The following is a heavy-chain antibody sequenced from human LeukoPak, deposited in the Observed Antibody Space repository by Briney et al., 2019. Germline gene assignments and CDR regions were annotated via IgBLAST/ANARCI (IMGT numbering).Heavy chain of an antibody. V-gene: IGHV3-53*01. J-gene: IGHJ4*02. CDR3: ARSLKGGSYVDY. Sequence: GGSLRLSCAASGFTVSSNYMSWVRHAPGKGLEWVSVIYSGGSTYYADSVKGRFTISRDNSKNTLYLQMNSLRAEDTAVYYCARSLKGGSYVDYWGQGTLVTVSS. D-gene: IGHD1-26*01. CDR2: IYSGGST. CDR1: GFTVSSNY.